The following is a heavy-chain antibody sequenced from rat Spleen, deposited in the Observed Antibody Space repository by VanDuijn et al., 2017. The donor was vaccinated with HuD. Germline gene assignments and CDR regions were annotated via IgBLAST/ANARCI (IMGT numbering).Heavy chain of an antibody. J-gene: IGHJ4*01. D-gene: IGHD1-6*01. V-gene: IGHV5-31*01. Sequence: EVQLVESGGGLVQPERSLKLSCVASGFTFNNYWMSWIRQAPGKGLEWVATISSDGSTTYYRDSVKGRFTISRDNAESTLYLQMDSLRSEATATYYCASLMYTPDYLGVMDVWGQGASVTVSS. CDR2: ISSDGSTT. CDR1: GFTFNNYW. CDR3: ASLMYTPDYLGVMDV.